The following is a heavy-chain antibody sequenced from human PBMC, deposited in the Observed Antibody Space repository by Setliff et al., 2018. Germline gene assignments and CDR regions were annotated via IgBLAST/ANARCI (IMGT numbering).Heavy chain of an antibody. J-gene: IGHJ6*03. V-gene: IGHV1-69*13. CDR2: IIPIFGTA. D-gene: IGHD4-4*01. CDR1: GGTFNSYA. CDR3: ANEHGTTVTVENYHYYMDV. Sequence: SVKVSCKASGGTFNSYAISWVRQAPGQGLEWMGGIIPIFGTAHYAQKFQGRVTIAADESTSTAYMELSSLKSEDTAVYYCANEHGTTVTVENYHYYMDVWGKGTTVTVSS.